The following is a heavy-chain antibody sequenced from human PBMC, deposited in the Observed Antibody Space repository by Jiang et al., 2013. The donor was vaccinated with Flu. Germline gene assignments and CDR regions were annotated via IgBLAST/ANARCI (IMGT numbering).Heavy chain of an antibody. CDR2: INTNTGNP. J-gene: IGHJ1*01. CDR1: GYTFTNYA. Sequence: QSGSELKKPGASVKVSCKASGYTFTNYAMNWVRQAPGQGLEWMGWINTNTGNPTYAQGFTGRFVFSLDTSVSTAYLQICSLKAEDTAVYYCARVGGCSGGSCYGAPAYFQHWGQGTLVTVSS. CDR3: ARVGGCSGGSCYGAPAYFQH. D-gene: IGHD2-15*01. V-gene: IGHV7-4-1*01.